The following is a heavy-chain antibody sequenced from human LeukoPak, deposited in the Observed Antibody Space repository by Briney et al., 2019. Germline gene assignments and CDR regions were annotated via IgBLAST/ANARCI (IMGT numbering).Heavy chain of an antibody. CDR3: ARSSYSSSSSV. CDR2: INSDGSEG. D-gene: IGHD6-6*01. CDR1: GFTFNRFY. J-gene: IGHJ3*01. Sequence: PGGSLRLSCSASGFTFNRFYLHWVRQAPGKGLEWVASINSDGSEGYYADVVKGRFTISRDNAKNSLYLQINSLRAEDTAVYYCARSSYSSSSSVWGQGTMVTVSS. V-gene: IGHV3-7*03.